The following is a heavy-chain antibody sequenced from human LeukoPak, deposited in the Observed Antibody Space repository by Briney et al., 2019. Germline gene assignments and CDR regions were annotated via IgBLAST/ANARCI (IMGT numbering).Heavy chain of an antibody. J-gene: IGHJ3*02. Sequence: GGSLRLSCAASGFTVSSNYMSWVRQAPGKGLEWVSVIYSGGSTYYADSVKGRFTISRDNSKNTLYLQMNSLRAEDTAVYYCAKEEISSSIPLITAFDIWGQGTMATVSS. D-gene: IGHD6-13*01. CDR2: IYSGGST. CDR1: GFTVSSNY. V-gene: IGHV3-53*01. CDR3: AKEEISSSIPLITAFDI.